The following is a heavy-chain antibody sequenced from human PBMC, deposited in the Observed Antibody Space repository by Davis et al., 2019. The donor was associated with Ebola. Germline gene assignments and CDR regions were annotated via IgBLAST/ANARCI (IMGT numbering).Heavy chain of an antibody. J-gene: IGHJ4*02. CDR2: INPNSGGT. D-gene: IGHD1-26*01. V-gene: IGHV1-2*04. Sequence: ASVKVSCKASGYTFTGYYMHWVRQAPGQGLEWMGWINPNSGGTNYAQKFQGWVTMTRDTSISTAYMELSRLISDDTAVYYCARGGGSSKRTLGYWGQGTLVTVSS. CDR3: ARGGGSSKRTLGY. CDR1: GYTFTGYY.